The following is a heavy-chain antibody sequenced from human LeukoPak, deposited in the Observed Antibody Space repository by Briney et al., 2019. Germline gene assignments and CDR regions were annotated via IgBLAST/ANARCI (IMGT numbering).Heavy chain of an antibody. D-gene: IGHD1-26*01. Sequence: ASVKVSCKASGYTFTSYGISWVRQAPGQGLEWMGWISAYNGNTNYAQKLQGRVTMTTDTSTSTAYMELRSLRPDDTAVYYCARGTPVSGSYYGLDYWGQGTLVTVSS. V-gene: IGHV1-18*01. J-gene: IGHJ4*02. CDR1: GYTFTSYG. CDR3: ARGTPVSGSYYGLDY. CDR2: ISAYNGNT.